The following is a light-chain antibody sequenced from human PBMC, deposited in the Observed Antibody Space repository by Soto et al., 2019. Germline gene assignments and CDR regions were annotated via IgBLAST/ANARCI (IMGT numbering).Light chain of an antibody. V-gene: IGKV3-15*01. CDR2: GAS. CDR3: QHYNHWPMYT. Sequence: ELVMTQSPATLSASPGERATLSCRASQSVITNVAWYQQKPGRAPRLLIYGASTRATGIPARFSGSGSAPECTLTLSSLQSEDFAVYYCQHYNHWPMYTFGQGTKVEIK. J-gene: IGKJ2*01. CDR1: QSVITN.